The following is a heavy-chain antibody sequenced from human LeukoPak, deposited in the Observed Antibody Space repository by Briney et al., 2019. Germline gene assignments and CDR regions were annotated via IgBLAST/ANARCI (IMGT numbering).Heavy chain of an antibody. CDR3: ASPAIGYCSSTSCYGLYYYMDV. CDR1: GFTFSSYS. CDR2: ISSSSYI. Sequence: GGSLRLSCAASGFTFSSYSMNWVHQAPGKGLEWVSSISSSSYIYYADSVKGRVTISRDNAKNSLYLQMNSLRAEDTAVYYCASPAIGYCSSTSCYGLYYYMDVWGKGTTVTVSS. V-gene: IGHV3-21*01. J-gene: IGHJ6*03. D-gene: IGHD2-2*01.